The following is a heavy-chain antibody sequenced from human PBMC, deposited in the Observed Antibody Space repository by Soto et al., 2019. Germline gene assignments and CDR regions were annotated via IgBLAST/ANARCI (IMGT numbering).Heavy chain of an antibody. J-gene: IGHJ5*02. CDR2: IYHSGST. CDR3: ASPKIAFYNWFDP. D-gene: IGHD3-3*02. CDR1: GGSVSSSNW. V-gene: IGHV4-4*02. Sequence: SETLSLTCAVSGGSVSSSNWWGWVRPPPGKGLEWIGEIYHSGSTNYNPSLKSRVTISVDTSKNQFSLKLSSVTAADTAVYYCASPKIAFYNWFDPWGQGTLVTVSS.